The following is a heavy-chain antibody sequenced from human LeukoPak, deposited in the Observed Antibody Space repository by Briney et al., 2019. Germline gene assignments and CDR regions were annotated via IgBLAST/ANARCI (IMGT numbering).Heavy chain of an antibody. Sequence: GGSLRLSCAASGFTFSTYSMNWVRQAPGKGLEWVSSISSSSSYIYYADSVKGRFTISRDNAKNSLYLQMNSLRAEDTAVYYCGRDVGSAAADWEEYWFDPWGQGTLVTVSS. D-gene: IGHD1-26*01. CDR3: GRDVGSAAADWEEYWFDP. CDR1: GFTFSTYS. V-gene: IGHV3-21*01. CDR2: ISSSSSYI. J-gene: IGHJ5*02.